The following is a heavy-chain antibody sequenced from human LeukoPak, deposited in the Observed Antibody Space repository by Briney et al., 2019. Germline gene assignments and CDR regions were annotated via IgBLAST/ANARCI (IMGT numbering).Heavy chain of an antibody. J-gene: IGHJ4*02. D-gene: IGHD6-6*01. CDR3: ARGDVGPRLQN. CDR2: MNQRGGT. CDR1: GGSFSGYY. V-gene: IGHV4-34*01. Sequence: SETLSLTCAVYGGSFSGYYWTWIRQPPGKGLEWIGEMNQRGGTDYNPSLKSRVTISVDTSKNQFSLKLTPVTAADTAVYYCARGDVGPRLQNWGQGTLVTVSS.